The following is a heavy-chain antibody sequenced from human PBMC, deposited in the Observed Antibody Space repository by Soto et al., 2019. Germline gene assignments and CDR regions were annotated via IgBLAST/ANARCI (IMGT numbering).Heavy chain of an antibody. Sequence: QVQLVQSGTEARKPGASVKVSCRASGYIFTGYAIQWVRQAPGQRLEWMGWIAAGNGNTRNSQKFQDRVTISRDISASTAYMELTSLRSEDTAIYYCATTASGTNYFDHWGQGTLVTVYS. CDR3: ATTASGTNYFDH. CDR1: GYIFTGYA. J-gene: IGHJ4*02. D-gene: IGHD4-4*01. CDR2: IAAGNGNT. V-gene: IGHV1-3*01.